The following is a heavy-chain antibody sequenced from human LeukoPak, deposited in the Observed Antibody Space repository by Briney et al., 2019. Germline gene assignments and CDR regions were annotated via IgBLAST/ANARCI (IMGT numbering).Heavy chain of an antibody. Sequence: PSQTLSLTCTVSGGSISSGSYYWSWIRQPAGKGLEWIGRIYTSGSNNYNPSLKSRVTISVDTSKNQFSLKLSSVTAADTAVYYCARVPFHCSGGSCYTEGYYYYYMDVWGKGTTVTVSS. D-gene: IGHD2-15*01. CDR3: ARVPFHCSGGSCYTEGYYYYYMDV. J-gene: IGHJ6*03. CDR1: GGSISSGSYY. V-gene: IGHV4-61*02. CDR2: IYTSGSN.